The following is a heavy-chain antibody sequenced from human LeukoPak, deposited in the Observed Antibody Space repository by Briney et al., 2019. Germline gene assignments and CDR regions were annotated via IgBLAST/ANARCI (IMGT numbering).Heavy chain of an antibody. CDR3: AKGYGSSTSLGP. D-gene: IGHD2-2*01. J-gene: IGHJ5*02. CDR1: GFTFSSFT. Sequence: GGSLRLSCAASGFTFSSFTMSWVRQAPGKGLEWVSAISGSGGSTYYADSVKGRFTISRDNSKNTLYLQMNSLRAEDTAVYYCAKGYGSSTSLGPWGQGTLVTVSS. V-gene: IGHV3-23*01. CDR2: ISGSGGST.